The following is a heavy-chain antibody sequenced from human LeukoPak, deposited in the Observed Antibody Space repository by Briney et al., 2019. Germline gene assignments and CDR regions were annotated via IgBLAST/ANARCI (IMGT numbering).Heavy chain of an antibody. CDR1: GFTFNDYW. V-gene: IGHV3-7*03. Sequence: GGSLRLSCAASGFTFNDYWMSWVRQAPGKGLEWVASIKQDGGEKRYVDPVKGRFTISRDNTENSLYLQVNSLGAEDTALYYCARVRLANTPEFFQHWGQGTLVTVSS. CDR2: IKQDGGEK. J-gene: IGHJ1*01. D-gene: IGHD3-9*01. CDR3: ARVRLANTPEFFQH.